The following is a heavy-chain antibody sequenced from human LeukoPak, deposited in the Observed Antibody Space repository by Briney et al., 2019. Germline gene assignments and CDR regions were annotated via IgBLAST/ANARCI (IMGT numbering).Heavy chain of an antibody. CDR1: GGSISSYY. D-gene: IGHD2-15*01. V-gene: IGHV4-59*01. CDR3: ASSPSGYCSGGSCYGGTYYYYYGMVV. J-gene: IGHJ6*02. Sequence: PSETLSLTCTVSGGSISSYYWSWIRQPPGKGLEWIGYIYYSGSTNYNPSLKSRVTISVDTSKNQFSLKLSSVTAADTAVYYCASSPSGYCSGGSCYGGTYYYYYGMVVWGQGTTVTVSS. CDR2: IYYSGST.